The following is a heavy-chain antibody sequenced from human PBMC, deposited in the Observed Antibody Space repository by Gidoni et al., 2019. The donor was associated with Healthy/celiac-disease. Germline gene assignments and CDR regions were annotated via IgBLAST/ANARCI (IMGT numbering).Heavy chain of an antibody. Sequence: QVQLVESGGGLVKRGGSLRLSCAASGFPFSDYYMSWIRQAPGKGLDWVSYISSSSSYTNYADSVKGRFTISRDNAKNSLYLQMNSLRAEDTAVYYCARPVVVVPAAIHYYMDVWGKGTTVTVSS. CDR1: GFPFSDYY. J-gene: IGHJ6*03. CDR3: ARPVVVVPAAIHYYMDV. D-gene: IGHD2-2*02. V-gene: IGHV3-11*05. CDR2: ISSSSSYT.